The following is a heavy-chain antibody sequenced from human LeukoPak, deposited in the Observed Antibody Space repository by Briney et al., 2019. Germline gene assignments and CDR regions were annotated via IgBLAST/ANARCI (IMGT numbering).Heavy chain of an antibody. CDR3: ARYCSGGSCLYNWFDP. CDR1: GFTFSSYW. Sequence: GGSLRLSCAASGFTFSSYWMSWVRQAPGKGLEWVANIKQDGSEKYYVDSVKGRFTISRDNAKNSLYLQMNSLRAEDTAVYYCARYCSGGSCLYNWFDPWGQGTLVTASS. J-gene: IGHJ5*02. D-gene: IGHD2-15*01. CDR2: IKQDGSEK. V-gene: IGHV3-7*01.